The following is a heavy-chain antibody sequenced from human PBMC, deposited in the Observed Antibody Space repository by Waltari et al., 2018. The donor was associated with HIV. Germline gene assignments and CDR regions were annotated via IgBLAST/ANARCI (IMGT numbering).Heavy chain of an antibody. Sequence: EVRLVQSGGGLVQPGRSLRLSCVANFLLEDYDVHWVRQVPGQGGEGISGITRMGGRKPYADSVGVRFPTPRDNARDSLYQQMSSLRVEETDIYYGVMAEGYYGGGGGAFAIWGQGTLVTVSS. CDR1: FLLEDYD. V-gene: IGHV3-9*01. J-gene: IGHJ3*02. CDR2: ITRMGGRK. D-gene: IGHD3-22*01. CDR3: VMAEGYYGGGGGAFAI.